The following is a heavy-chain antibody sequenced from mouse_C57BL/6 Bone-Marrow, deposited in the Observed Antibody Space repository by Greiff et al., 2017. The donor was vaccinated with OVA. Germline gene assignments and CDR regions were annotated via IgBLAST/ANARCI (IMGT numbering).Heavy chain of an antibody. J-gene: IGHJ4*01. Sequence: QVHLQQSGAELARPGASVKLSCKASGYTFTSYGISWVKQRTGQGLEWIGEIYPRSGNTYYNEKFKGKATLTADKSSSTAYMELRSLTSEDSAVYFCARAPYYYGSRLAMDYWGQGTSVTVSS. CDR3: ARAPYYYGSRLAMDY. V-gene: IGHV1-81*01. CDR2: IYPRSGNT. CDR1: GYTFTSYG. D-gene: IGHD1-1*01.